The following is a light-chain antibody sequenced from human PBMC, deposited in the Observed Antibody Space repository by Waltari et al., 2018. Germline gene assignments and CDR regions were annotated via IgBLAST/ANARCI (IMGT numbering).Light chain of an antibody. CDR1: SSDVGGYNY. J-gene: IGLJ3*02. CDR3: SAYTSSSTWV. V-gene: IGLV2-14*01. CDR2: DVS. Sequence: QSALTQPASVSGSPGQSITISCTGTSSDVGGYNYVSWYQQHPGKAPKSMISDVSKRPSGGSSRFSGSKSGNTACLTISGLQAEDEADYYCSAYTSSSTWVFGGGTKLTVL.